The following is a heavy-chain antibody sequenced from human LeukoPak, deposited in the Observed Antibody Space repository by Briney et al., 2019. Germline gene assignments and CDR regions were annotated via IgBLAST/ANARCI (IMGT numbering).Heavy chain of an antibody. Sequence: LSLTCAVSGGSISSADFYWSWVRQASGRGLEWVGLIRSKPSSYTTVYAASVKGRFTISRDDSKNTAYLQMNSLKAEDTAVYYCTRQDCSGGSCSYVDYWGQGTLVTVSS. CDR3: TRQDCSGGSCSYVDY. CDR1: GGSISSAD. D-gene: IGHD2-15*01. V-gene: IGHV3-73*01. CDR2: IRSKPSSYTT. J-gene: IGHJ4*02.